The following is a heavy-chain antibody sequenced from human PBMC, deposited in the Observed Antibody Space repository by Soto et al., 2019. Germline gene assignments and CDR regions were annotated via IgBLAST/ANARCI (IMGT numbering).Heavy chain of an antibody. Sequence: PFAPKPLREPVSGCKITEPHVNWLRKPLGKPLEWIGYIYYRRSTNYNPSLKSRVTMLVDTSKNQFSLSLSSVTAADTAVYYCANLLVFHSSYYHDYWGHGTLVSVSS. J-gene: IGHJ4*01. CDR1: GCKITEPH. CDR2: IYYRRST. D-gene: IGHD1-26*01. CDR3: ANLLVFHSSYYHDY. V-gene: IGHV4-59*11.